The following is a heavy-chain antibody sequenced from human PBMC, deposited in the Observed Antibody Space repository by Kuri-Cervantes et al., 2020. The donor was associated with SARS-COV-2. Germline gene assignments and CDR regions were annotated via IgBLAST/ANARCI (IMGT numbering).Heavy chain of an antibody. D-gene: IGHD3-22*01. V-gene: IGHV4-30-2*01. CDR1: GGSISSGGYS. CDR3: AMDLERDDSSSFT. CDR2: IYHSGST. J-gene: IGHJ5*02. Sequence: LRLSCAVSGGSISSGGYSWSWFRQPPGKGLEWIGYIYHSGSTYYNPSLKSRVTISVDRSKNQFSLKLSSVTAEDTAIYYCAMDLERDDSSSFTWGQGTLVTVSS.